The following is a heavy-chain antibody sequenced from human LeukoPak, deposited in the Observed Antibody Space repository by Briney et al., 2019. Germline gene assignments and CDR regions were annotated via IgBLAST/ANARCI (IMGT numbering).Heavy chain of an antibody. Sequence: SQTLFLTCTVSGGSISSGGYYWSWIRQPPGKGLEWIGYIYHSGSTYYNPSLKSRVTISVDRSKNQFSLKLSSVTAADTAVYYCARDPRGPGAYWGQGTLVTVSS. J-gene: IGHJ4*02. D-gene: IGHD7-27*01. CDR1: GGSISSGGYY. CDR3: ARDPRGPGAY. V-gene: IGHV4-30-2*01. CDR2: IYHSGST.